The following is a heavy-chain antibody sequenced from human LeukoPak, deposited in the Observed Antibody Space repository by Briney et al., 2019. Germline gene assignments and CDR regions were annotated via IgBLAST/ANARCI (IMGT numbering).Heavy chain of an antibody. Sequence: SVKVSCKTSGYTFDSYGISWVRQAPGQGLEWMGRIIPILGIANYAQKFQGRVTITADKSTSTAYMELSSLRSEDTAVYYCAGIDYYDSSGPYYFDYWGQGTLVTVSS. V-gene: IGHV1-69*04. CDR3: AGIDYYDSSGPYYFDY. CDR1: GYTFDSYG. CDR2: IIPILGIA. J-gene: IGHJ4*02. D-gene: IGHD3-22*01.